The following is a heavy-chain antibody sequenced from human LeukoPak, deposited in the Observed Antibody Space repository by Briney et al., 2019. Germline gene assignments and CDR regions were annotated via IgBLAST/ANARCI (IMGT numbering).Heavy chain of an antibody. D-gene: IGHD1-26*01. CDR3: ASTIVGAPDAFDI. Sequence: SETLSLTCTVSGGSISRSGYYWGWIRQPPGKGLEWIGSIYYSGSTYYNPSLKSRVTISVDTSKNQFSLRLGSVTAADTAFYYCASTIVGAPDAFDIWGQGTMVTVSS. CDR2: IYYSGST. J-gene: IGHJ3*02. CDR1: GGSISRSGYY. V-gene: IGHV4-39*01.